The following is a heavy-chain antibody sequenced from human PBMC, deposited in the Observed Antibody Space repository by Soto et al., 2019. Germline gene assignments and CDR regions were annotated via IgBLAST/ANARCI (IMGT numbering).Heavy chain of an antibody. CDR3: ARDYLRRIAAAGSGGEFDP. D-gene: IGHD6-13*01. CDR1: GFTFSSYG. J-gene: IGHJ5*02. CDR2: IWYDGSNK. V-gene: IGHV3-33*01. Sequence: QVQLVESGGGVVQPGRSLRLSCAASGFTFSSYGMHWVRQAPGKGLEWVAVIWYDGSNKYYADSVKGRFTISRDNSKNXLXXKRNSLRAEDTAVYYCARDYLRRIAAAGSGGEFDPWGQGTLVTVSS.